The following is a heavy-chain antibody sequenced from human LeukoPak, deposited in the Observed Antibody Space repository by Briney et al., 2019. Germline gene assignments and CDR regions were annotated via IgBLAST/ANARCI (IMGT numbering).Heavy chain of an antibody. Sequence: PSETLSLTCTVSGGSISSSSYYWGWIRQPPGKGLEWIGSIYYSGSTYYNPSLKSRVTISVDTSKNQFSLKLSSVTAADTGVYYCAILTSNWFDPWGQGTLVTVSS. CDR2: IYYSGST. D-gene: IGHD2-21*02. J-gene: IGHJ5*02. V-gene: IGHV4-39*07. CDR1: GGSISSSSYY. CDR3: AILTSNWFDP.